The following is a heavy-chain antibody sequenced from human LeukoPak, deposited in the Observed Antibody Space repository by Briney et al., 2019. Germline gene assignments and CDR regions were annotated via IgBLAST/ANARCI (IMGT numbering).Heavy chain of an antibody. CDR1: GFTFSSYA. CDR2: ISGSGGST. J-gene: IGHJ4*02. Sequence: PGGSLRLSCAASGFTFSSYAMSWVRQAPGKGLEWVSAISGSGGSTYYADSVKGRFTISRDNSKNTLYLQMNSLRAEDTAVYYCAKAALRFLEWLLFHFDYWGQGTLVTVSS. V-gene: IGHV3-23*01. CDR3: AKAALRFLEWLLFHFDY. D-gene: IGHD3-3*01.